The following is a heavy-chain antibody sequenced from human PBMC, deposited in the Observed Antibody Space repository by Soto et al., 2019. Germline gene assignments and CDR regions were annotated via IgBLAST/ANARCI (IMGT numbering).Heavy chain of an antibody. V-gene: IGHV1-69*02. D-gene: IGHD3-9*01. Sequence: QVQLVQSGAEVKKPGSSVKVSCKASGGTFSSYTISWVRQAPGQGLEWMGRIIPILGIANYAQKFQGRVTITADKSTRTAYMELSSLRSEDTAVYYCVRGDGGDILTGDKRDDAFDIWGQGTMVTVSS. CDR3: VRGDGGDILTGDKRDDAFDI. CDR1: GGTFSSYT. CDR2: IIPILGIA. J-gene: IGHJ3*02.